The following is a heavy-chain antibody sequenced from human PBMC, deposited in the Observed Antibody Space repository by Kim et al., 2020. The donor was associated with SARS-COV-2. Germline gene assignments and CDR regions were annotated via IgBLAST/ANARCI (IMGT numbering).Heavy chain of an antibody. J-gene: IGHJ4*02. CDR1: GFTFSGSA. D-gene: IGHD1-7*01. Sequence: GGSLRLSCAASGFTFSGSAMHWVRQASGKGLEWIGRIRSKANNYATAYGASVKGRFTLSRDDSENMAYLQMNSLKTEDTAVYYCTTGTDGPGYWGQGTLVTVSS. V-gene: IGHV3-73*01. CDR3: TTGTDGPGY. CDR2: IRSKANNYAT.